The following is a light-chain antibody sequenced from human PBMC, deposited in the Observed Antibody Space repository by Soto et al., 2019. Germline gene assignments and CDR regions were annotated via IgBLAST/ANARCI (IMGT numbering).Light chain of an antibody. J-gene: IGKJ5*01. CDR2: AAS. Sequence: HLTPSPSSLSASVGDRVTITCRASQGISSYFAWYQQQPGKAPQLLIYAASTLQTGGPSKFSGSGSGTDFALTSSSLQPEDFAPYFCQQLGSYAITFSQGTRLEIK. CDR3: QQLGSYAIT. V-gene: IGKV1-9*01. CDR1: QGISSY.